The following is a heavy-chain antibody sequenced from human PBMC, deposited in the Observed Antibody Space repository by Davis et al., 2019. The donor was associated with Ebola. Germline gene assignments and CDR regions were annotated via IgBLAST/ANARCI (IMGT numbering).Heavy chain of an antibody. Sequence: ASVKVSCKASGYTFTSYGISWVRQAPGQGLEWMGWISVYNGNANYAQKLQGRVNMTTDTSTRTAYMELSSLRSEDTAVYYCAVDSSPWYYYYYMDVWGKGTTVTVSS. J-gene: IGHJ6*03. CDR3: AVDSSPWYYYYYMDV. CDR1: GYTFTSYG. CDR2: ISVYNGNA. V-gene: IGHV1-18*01. D-gene: IGHD3-22*01.